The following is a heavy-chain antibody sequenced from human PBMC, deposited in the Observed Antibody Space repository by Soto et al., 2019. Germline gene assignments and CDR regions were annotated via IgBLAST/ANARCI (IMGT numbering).Heavy chain of an antibody. Sequence: EVQLSESGGGLVQPGGSVRLSCAASGFTFPKYAMMWIRQAPGKGLEWISGILGSGGTYHADSVMGRFTISKDNSRNTLYLQMNYLRAEDTAVYYCAKDAIYGDGLWLPESWGQGTLVTVSS. CDR1: GFTFPKYA. J-gene: IGHJ5*02. CDR2: ILGSGGT. D-gene: IGHD4-17*01. CDR3: AKDAIYGDGLWLPES. V-gene: IGHV3-23*01.